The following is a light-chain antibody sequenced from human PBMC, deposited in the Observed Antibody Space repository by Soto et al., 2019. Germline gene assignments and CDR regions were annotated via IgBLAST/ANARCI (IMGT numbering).Light chain of an antibody. J-gene: IGKJ1*01. CDR3: HQYENWPQT. CDR2: RAS. V-gene: IGKV3-15*01. Sequence: EMVMTQSPATLSVSAGERATLSCRASQSISSNLAWYQQKLGQAPRLLIYRASTRATGIPARFSGSGSGTEFTLTISSLQSEDFALYYCHQYENWPQTFGQGTKVDIK. CDR1: QSISSN.